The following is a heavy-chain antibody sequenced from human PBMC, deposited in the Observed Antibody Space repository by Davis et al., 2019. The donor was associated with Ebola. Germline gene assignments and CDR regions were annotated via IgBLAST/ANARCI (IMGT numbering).Heavy chain of an antibody. V-gene: IGHV3-66*01. CDR2: IYSGGST. J-gene: IGHJ3*02. D-gene: IGHD3-10*01. CDR3: ARAHEVQGDLFAFDI. Sequence: GGSLRLSCAASGFTVSSNYMSWVRQAPGKGLEWVSVIYSGGSTYYADSVKGRFTISRDNAKNSPYLQMNSLRDEDTAVYYCARAHEVQGDLFAFDIWGQGTMVTVSS. CDR1: GFTVSSNY.